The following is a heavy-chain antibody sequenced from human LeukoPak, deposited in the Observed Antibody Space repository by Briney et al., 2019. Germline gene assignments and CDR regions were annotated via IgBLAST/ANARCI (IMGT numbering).Heavy chain of an antibody. CDR2: INAGNGNT. CDR1: GYTFTSYA. CDR3: AGDPLFGNYWFDP. Sequence: ASVKVSCKASGYTFTSYAMHWVRQAPGQRLEWMGWINAGNGNTKYSQKFQGRVTITRDTSASTAYMELSSLRSEDTAVYYCAGDPLFGNYWFDPWGQGTLVTVSS. J-gene: IGHJ5*02. D-gene: IGHD3-10*01. V-gene: IGHV1-3*01.